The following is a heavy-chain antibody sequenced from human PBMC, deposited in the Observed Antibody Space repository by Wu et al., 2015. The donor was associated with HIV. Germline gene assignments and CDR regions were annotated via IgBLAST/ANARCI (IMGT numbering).Heavy chain of an antibody. V-gene: IGHV1-69*05. CDR1: GGTFSNYA. D-gene: IGHD6-13*01. Sequence: QVQLLQSGAEVKNPGSSVRVSCKASGGTFSNYALSWVRQAPGQGLEWMGRLIPIYGTPNYAQKFQGRVTMTTDTSTSTAYMELRSLRSDDTAVYYCARVGSSSWPDYWGQGTLVTVSS. CDR3: ARVGSSSWPDY. CDR2: LIPIYGTP. J-gene: IGHJ4*02.